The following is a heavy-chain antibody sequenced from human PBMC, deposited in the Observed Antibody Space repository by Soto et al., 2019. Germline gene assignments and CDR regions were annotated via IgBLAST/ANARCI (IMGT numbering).Heavy chain of an antibody. V-gene: IGHV3-48*03. CDR2: ISYTGSTI. CDR1: EFTFSNCE. CDR3: ARGLRNYYDRSGLHY. Sequence: EVQLVASGGGLVQPGGSLRLSCVGSEFTFSNCEMNWVRQAPGKGLEWVSYISYTGSTIYYPDSVRGRFTISRDNSKNSLYLQMNSLRAEDTAVYYCARGLRNYYDRSGLHYWGQGTLVTVSS. D-gene: IGHD3-22*01. J-gene: IGHJ4*02.